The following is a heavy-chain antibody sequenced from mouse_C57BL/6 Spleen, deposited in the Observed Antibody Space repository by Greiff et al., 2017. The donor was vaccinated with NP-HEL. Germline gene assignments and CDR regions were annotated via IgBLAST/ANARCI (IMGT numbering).Heavy chain of an antibody. Sequence: EVMLVESGGGLVKPGGSLKLSCAASGFTFSSYAMSWVRQTPEKRLEWVAYISSGGDYIYYADTVKGRFTISRDNARNTLYLQMSSLKSEDTAMYYCTREPYGNYVFDYWGQGTTLTVSS. J-gene: IGHJ2*01. V-gene: IGHV5-9-1*02. D-gene: IGHD2-1*01. CDR1: GFTFSSYA. CDR2: ISSGGDYI. CDR3: TREPYGNYVFDY.